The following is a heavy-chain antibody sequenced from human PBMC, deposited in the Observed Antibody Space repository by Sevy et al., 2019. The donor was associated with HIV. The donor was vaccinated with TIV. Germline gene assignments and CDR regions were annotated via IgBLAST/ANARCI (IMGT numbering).Heavy chain of an antibody. Sequence: GGFLRLSCAASGFTFSDYDMHWVRQAPGKGLEWMAVMSHDGNYKNHADSVKVRFTISRDNFKNTLYLQMNSLRVEDTAVYFCARLLSCGGDCYYLDYWGQGAPVTVSS. D-gene: IGHD2-21*02. J-gene: IGHJ4*02. CDR1: GFTFSDYD. CDR2: MSHDGNYK. V-gene: IGHV3-30*04. CDR3: ARLLSCGGDCYYLDY.